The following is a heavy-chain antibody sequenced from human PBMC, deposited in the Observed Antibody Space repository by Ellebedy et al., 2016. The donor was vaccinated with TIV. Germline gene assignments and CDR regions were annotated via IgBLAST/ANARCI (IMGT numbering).Heavy chain of an antibody. CDR1: GGSISRSTYY. J-gene: IGHJ4*02. Sequence: SETLSLTXSVSGGSISRSTYYWGWIRQPPGKGLEWIGSIYYRGSTYYNPSLKSRVTMSMDTYKNQFSLKLGSVAAADTAVYYCTREGYSGYAAGIDYWGQGSLVTVSS. CDR2: IYYRGST. D-gene: IGHD5-12*01. CDR3: TREGYSGYAAGIDY. V-gene: IGHV4-39*07.